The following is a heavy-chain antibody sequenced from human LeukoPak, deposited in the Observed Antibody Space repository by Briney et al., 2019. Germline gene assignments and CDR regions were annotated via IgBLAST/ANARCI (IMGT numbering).Heavy chain of an antibody. CDR2: INTDGSST. V-gene: IGHV3-74*01. Sequence: GGSLRLSCAASGFTFSNCWMHWVRQAPGKGLVWVSRINTDGSSTSYADSVKGRFTISRDNAKNTLYLQMNSLRAEDTAVYYCARVHEYYDFWSGYFRDSDAFDIWGQGTMVTVSS. D-gene: IGHD3-3*01. CDR3: ARVHEYYDFWSGYFRDSDAFDI. J-gene: IGHJ3*02. CDR1: GFTFSNCW.